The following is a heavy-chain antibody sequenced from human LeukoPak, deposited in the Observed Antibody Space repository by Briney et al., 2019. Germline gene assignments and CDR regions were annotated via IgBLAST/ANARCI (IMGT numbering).Heavy chain of an antibody. CDR3: AAASLDYYYGMDV. J-gene: IGHJ6*02. CDR2: IVVGSGNT. V-gene: IGHV1-58*02. CDR1: GFTFTSSA. Sequence: SVKVSCKASGFTFTSSAMQWVRQSRGQRLEWIGWIVVGSGNTNYAQKFQERVTITRDMSTSTAYMELSSLRSEDTAVYYCAAASLDYYYGMDVWGQGTTVTVSS.